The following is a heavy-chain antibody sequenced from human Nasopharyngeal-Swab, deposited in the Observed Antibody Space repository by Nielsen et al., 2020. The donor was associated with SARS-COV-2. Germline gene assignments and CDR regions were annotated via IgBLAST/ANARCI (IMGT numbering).Heavy chain of an antibody. J-gene: IGHJ4*02. CDR2: INHSGST. CDR3: ARVGWFGEFHFDY. D-gene: IGHD3-10*01. V-gene: IGHV4-34*01. Sequence: RQAPGKGLEWIGEINHSGSTNYNPSLKSRVTISVDTSKNQFSLKLSSVTAADTAAYYCARVGWFGEFHFDYWGQGTLVTVSS.